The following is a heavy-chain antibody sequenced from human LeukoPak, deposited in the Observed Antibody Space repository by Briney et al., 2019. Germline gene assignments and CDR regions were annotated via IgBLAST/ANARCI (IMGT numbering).Heavy chain of an antibody. Sequence: GGSLRLSCAASGFTFCSYDMQWVRQTTGKGVEWVSVIGTAGDTYYPGSVKGRFTISRENAKNSLYLQMNSLRAGDTAVYYCARGDSSGYQRNTKLDYWGQGTLVTVSS. V-gene: IGHV3-13*01. CDR2: IGTAGDT. D-gene: IGHD3-22*01. CDR3: ARGDSSGYQRNTKLDY. CDR1: GFTFCSYD. J-gene: IGHJ4*02.